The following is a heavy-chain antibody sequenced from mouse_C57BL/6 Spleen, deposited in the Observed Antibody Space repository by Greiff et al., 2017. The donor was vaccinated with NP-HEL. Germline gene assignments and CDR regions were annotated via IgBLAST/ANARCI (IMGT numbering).Heavy chain of an antibody. CDR1: GYTFTSYT. J-gene: IGHJ3*01. CDR3: ARGDYYGSAWFAY. Sequence: VQVVESGAELARPGASVKMSCKASGYTFTSYTMHWVKQRPGQGLVWIGYINPSSGYTKYNQKFKDKATLTADKSSSTAYMQLSSLTSEDSAVYYCARGDYYGSAWFAYWGQGTLVTVSA. CDR2: INPSSGYT. V-gene: IGHV1-4*01. D-gene: IGHD1-1*01.